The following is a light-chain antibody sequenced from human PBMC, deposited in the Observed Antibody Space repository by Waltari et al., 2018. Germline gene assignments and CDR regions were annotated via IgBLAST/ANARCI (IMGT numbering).Light chain of an antibody. CDR1: RSAVDVYNY. V-gene: IGLV2-11*02. J-gene: IGLJ2*01. CDR2: DVT. CDR3: CSYAGSYTFDVV. Sequence: QSALTQPRSVSASPGQSVTVSCTGTRSAVDVYNYVSWYQQYPGKAPKLLIYDVTARPSGVPDRFSGSKSGNSASLTISGLRADDEADYYCCSYAGSYTFDVVFGGGTKLTVL.